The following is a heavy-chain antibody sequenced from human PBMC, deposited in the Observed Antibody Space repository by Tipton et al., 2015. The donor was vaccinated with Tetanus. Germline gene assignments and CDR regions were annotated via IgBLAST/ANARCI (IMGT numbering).Heavy chain of an antibody. Sequence: GLVKPSETPSLTCTVSRGPISSYYWTWIRQSAGKGLEWIGRIYGRGSTNYNPSLKSRVAMSMDTSRNQFSLTLTSVTVADTAFYFCARVLRYSAAGGWDDAFDIWGQGTLVTVSS. CDR2: IYGRGST. V-gene: IGHV4-4*07. J-gene: IGHJ3*02. CDR1: RGPISSYY. D-gene: IGHD2-21*01. CDR3: ARVLRYSAAGGWDDAFDI.